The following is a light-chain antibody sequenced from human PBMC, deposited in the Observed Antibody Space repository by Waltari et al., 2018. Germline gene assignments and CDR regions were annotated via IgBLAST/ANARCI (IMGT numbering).Light chain of an antibody. J-gene: IGLJ1*01. CDR2: DDS. CDR3: QVWDTSDPSLYV. V-gene: IGLV3-21*02. Sequence: SFVVTQPPSVSVAPGQTARITCGGNNIGKHTVHWYQQKPGQAPVLVGYDDSDRPSGIPVRFSGSNSGNTATLTISRVEAGDEAGYYCQVWDTSDPSLYVFGTGTKVTVL. CDR1: NIGKHT.